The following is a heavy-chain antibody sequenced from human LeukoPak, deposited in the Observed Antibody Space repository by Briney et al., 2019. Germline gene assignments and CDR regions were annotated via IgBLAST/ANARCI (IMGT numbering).Heavy chain of an antibody. CDR1: GYSISSGYY. J-gene: IGHJ4*02. D-gene: IGHD3-9*01. CDR2: IYHSGST. V-gene: IGHV4-38-2*02. Sequence: SETLSLTCTVSGYSISSGYYWGWIRQPPGKGLEWIGSIYHSGSTYYNPSLKSRVTISVDTSKNQFSLKLSSVTAADTAVYYCARGIQYYDILTGYSTTFDYWGQGTLVTVSS. CDR3: ARGIQYYDILTGYSTTFDY.